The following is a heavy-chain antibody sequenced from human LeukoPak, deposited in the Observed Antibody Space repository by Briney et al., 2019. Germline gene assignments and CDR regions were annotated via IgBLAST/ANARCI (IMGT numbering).Heavy chain of an antibody. Sequence: PGGSLRLSCAASGFIFSSYAMNWVRQAPGKGLEWVSYITASGGTTYYADSVKGRFTISRDNSKNTLYLQMDSLRAEDTAVYYCTKRRGYYDSSGSPLDSWGQGTLVTVSS. J-gene: IGHJ4*02. V-gene: IGHV3-23*01. D-gene: IGHD3-22*01. CDR1: GFIFSSYA. CDR3: TKRRGYYDSSGSPLDS. CDR2: ITASGGTT.